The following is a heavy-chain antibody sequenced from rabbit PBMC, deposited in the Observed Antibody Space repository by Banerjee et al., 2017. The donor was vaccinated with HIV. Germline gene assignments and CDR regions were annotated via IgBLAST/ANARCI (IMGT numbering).Heavy chain of an antibody. D-gene: IGHD1-1*01. Sequence: QEQLEESGGDLVKPGASLTLTCTASGFSFSSSYWICWVRQAPGKGLEWIACIYAGSDGSTWYASWAKGRFTISKTSSTTVTLQLNSLTAADTATYFCARSYINTALTRLDLWGQGTLVTVS. J-gene: IGHJ3*01. V-gene: IGHV1S45*01. CDR1: GFSFSSSYW. CDR3: ARSYINTALTRLDL. CDR2: IYAGSDGST.